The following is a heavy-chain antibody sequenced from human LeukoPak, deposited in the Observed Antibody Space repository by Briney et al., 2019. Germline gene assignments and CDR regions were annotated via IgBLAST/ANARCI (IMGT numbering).Heavy chain of an antibody. CDR3: ARNHHGGTTVTLDY. CDR1: GFTFSSYS. J-gene: IGHJ4*02. Sequence: PGGSLRLSCAASGFTFSSYSMNWVRQAPGKGLEWVSSISSSSRYIYYADSVKGQFTISTDNAKNSLYLQMNSLRAEDTAVYYCARNHHGGTTVTLDYWGQGTLVTVSS. V-gene: IGHV3-21*01. CDR2: ISSSSRYI. D-gene: IGHD4-17*01.